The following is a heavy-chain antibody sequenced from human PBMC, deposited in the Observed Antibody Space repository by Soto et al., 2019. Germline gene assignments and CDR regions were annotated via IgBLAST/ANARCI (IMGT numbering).Heavy chain of an antibody. CDR2: MNPNSGNT. Sequence: ASVKVSCKASGYTFTSYDINWVRQATGQGLEWMGWMNPNSGNTGYAQKFQGRVTMTRNTSISTAYMELSSLRSEDTAVYYCARGGGYCTNGVCYYYDDMDGWGKGTTVTVSS. V-gene: IGHV1-8*02. CDR1: GYTFTSYD. D-gene: IGHD2-8*01. CDR3: ARGGGYCTNGVCYYYDDMDG. J-gene: IGHJ6*03.